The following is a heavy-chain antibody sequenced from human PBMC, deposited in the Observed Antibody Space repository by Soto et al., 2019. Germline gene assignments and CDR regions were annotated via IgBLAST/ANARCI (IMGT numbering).Heavy chain of an antibody. Sequence: FGPTLVNPTQTLTLTCTFSGFSLTTSGVAVGWIRQPPGKALEWLALIYWNDDKRYSLSLKSRLTITKDTSKNHVVVTVTNMDPVDTATYYCARARYSSTSYYFDYWGPGTLVTVSS. J-gene: IGHJ4*02. CDR3: ARARYSSTSYYFDY. CDR2: IYWNDDK. D-gene: IGHD6-19*01. V-gene: IGHV2-5*01. CDR1: GFSLTTSGVA.